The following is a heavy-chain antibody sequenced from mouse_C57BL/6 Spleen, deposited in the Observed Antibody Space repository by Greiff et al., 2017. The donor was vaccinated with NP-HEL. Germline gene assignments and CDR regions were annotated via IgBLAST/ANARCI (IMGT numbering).Heavy chain of an antibody. CDR3: ARRYDYGMDY. CDR2: IYPGDGDT. Sequence: QVQLQQSGPELVKPGASVKISCKASGYAFSSSWMNWVKQRPGKGLEWIGRIYPGDGDTNYNGKFKGKATLTADKSSSTAYMQLSSLTSEDSAVYFCARRYDYGMDYWGQGTSVTVSS. CDR1: GYAFSSSW. D-gene: IGHD2-4*01. J-gene: IGHJ4*01. V-gene: IGHV1-82*01.